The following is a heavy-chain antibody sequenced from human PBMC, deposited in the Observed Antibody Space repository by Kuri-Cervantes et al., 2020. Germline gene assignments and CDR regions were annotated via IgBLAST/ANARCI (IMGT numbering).Heavy chain of an antibody. CDR2: IRYDGSNK. V-gene: IGHV3-30*02. CDR3: STIGGIIWSAFTDV. J-gene: IGHJ6*04. Sequence: GESLKISCAASGFTFSSYGMHWVRQAPGKGLEWVAFIRYDGSNKYYADSVKGRFTISRDNSRNTLYLQMNSLRTEDTGLYYCSTIGGIIWSAFTDVWGKGTTVTVSS. CDR1: GFTFSSYG. D-gene: IGHD3-3*01.